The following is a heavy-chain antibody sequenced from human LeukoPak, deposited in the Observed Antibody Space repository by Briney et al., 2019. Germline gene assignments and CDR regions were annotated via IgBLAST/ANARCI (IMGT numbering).Heavy chain of an antibody. Sequence: ASVKVFCKASGYTSNGFYLHWVRQAPGQGLEWMGWINPNSGGTNYAQKFQGRVTMTRDTSISTAYMELSRLRSDDTAVYYCARWMATVTTPDYWGQGTLVTVSS. CDR2: INPNSGGT. D-gene: IGHD4-11*01. J-gene: IGHJ4*02. CDR3: ARWMATVTTPDY. V-gene: IGHV1-2*02. CDR1: GYTSNGFY.